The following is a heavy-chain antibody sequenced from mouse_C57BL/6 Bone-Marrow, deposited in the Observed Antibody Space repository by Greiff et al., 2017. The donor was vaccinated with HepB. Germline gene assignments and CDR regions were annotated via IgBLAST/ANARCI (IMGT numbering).Heavy chain of an antibody. Sequence: EVQLQQSGPVLVKPGASVKMSCKASGYTFTDYYMNWVKQSHGKSLEWIGVINPYNGGTSYNQKFKGKATLTVDKSSSTAYMELNSLTSEDSAVYYCARSRGNYGYWGQGTTLTVSS. V-gene: IGHV1-19*01. CDR1: GYTFTDYY. D-gene: IGHD2-1*01. J-gene: IGHJ2*01. CDR3: ARSRGNYGY. CDR2: INPYNGGT.